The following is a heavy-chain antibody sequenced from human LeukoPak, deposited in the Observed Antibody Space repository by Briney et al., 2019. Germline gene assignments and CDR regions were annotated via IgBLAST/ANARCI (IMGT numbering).Heavy chain of an antibody. CDR3: AKGFGFINAADY. Sequence: PGGSLRLSCAASGFTFSSYAMSWIRQAPGKGLEWVSAISGSGGSTYYADSVKGRFTISRDNSKNTLYLQMNSLRAEDTAVYYCAKGFGFINAADYWGQGTLVTVSS. CDR2: ISGSGGST. D-gene: IGHD3-10*01. CDR1: GFTFSSYA. V-gene: IGHV3-23*01. J-gene: IGHJ4*02.